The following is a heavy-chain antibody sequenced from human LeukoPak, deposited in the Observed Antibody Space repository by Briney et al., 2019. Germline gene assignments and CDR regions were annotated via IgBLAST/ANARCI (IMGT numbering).Heavy chain of an antibody. V-gene: IGHV3-30-3*01. CDR2: ISYDGSNK. Sequence: PGRSLRLSCAASGFTFSSYAMHWVRQAPGKGLEWVAVISYDGSNKYYADSVKGRFTISRDNAKSSLYLQMNSLRAEDTAGYYCGRPMAEYSSSSGDYWGQEPLVPVSS. CDR1: GFTFSSYA. J-gene: IGHJ4*02. D-gene: IGHD6-6*01. CDR3: GRPMAEYSSSSGDY.